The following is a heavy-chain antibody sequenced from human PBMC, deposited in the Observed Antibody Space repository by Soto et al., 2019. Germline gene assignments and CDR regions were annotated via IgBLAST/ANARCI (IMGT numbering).Heavy chain of an antibody. V-gene: IGHV1-18*01. CDR1: GYKFSSYA. CDR2: ITPNSGYT. Sequence: QLQLMQSGGEARNPGASVKVSCEASGYKFSSYAISWLRQAPGQGLEWMGLITPNSGYTNYAQKFQGRLILTTDIPSSTAYMELTSLTYDDTAMYYCATSYDTGFDPWGQGILVSVS. CDR3: ATSYDTGFDP. J-gene: IGHJ5*02. D-gene: IGHD3-9*01.